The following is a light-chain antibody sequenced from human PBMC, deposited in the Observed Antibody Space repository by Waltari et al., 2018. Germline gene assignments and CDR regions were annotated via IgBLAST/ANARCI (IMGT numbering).Light chain of an antibody. CDR2: YAS. CDR3: HQTSDFPYT. CDR1: QSIGGS. Sequence: EIVLTQSPDFTSVTPKEKVTITCRASQSIGGSLHWYQQKPGQSPKLLIKYASQSFSGVPSRFSGSGSGTDFTLTINSLEAEDVATYYCHQTSDFPYTFGQGTKLEIK. V-gene: IGKV6-21*01. J-gene: IGKJ2*01.